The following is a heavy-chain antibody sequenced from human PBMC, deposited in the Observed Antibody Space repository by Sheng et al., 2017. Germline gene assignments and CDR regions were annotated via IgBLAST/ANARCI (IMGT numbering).Heavy chain of an antibody. CDR2: IYYIGTT. V-gene: IGHV4-39*07. CDR3: SYILTGSYVFDY. Sequence: QLQLQESGPGLVKPSETLSLTCTVSGGSISSSSYYWGWIRQPPGKGLEWIGSIYYIGTTYYNPSLKSRVTISIDTSKNQFSLKLSSVTAADTAVYYCSYILTGSYVFDYWGQGTLVTVSS. J-gene: IGHJ4*02. D-gene: IGHD1-26*01. CDR1: GGSISSSSYY.